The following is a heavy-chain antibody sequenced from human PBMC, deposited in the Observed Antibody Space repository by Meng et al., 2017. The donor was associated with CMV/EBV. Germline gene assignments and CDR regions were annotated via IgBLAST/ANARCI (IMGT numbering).Heavy chain of an antibody. Sequence: ASVKVSCKASGYTFTGYYMHWVRQAPGQGLEWMGIINPSGGSTSYAQKFQGRVTMTRDTSTSTVYMELSSLRSEDTAVYYCARAIINYYGSVGEVGGMDVWGQGTTVTVSS. J-gene: IGHJ6*02. CDR2: INPSGGST. CDR1: GYTFTGYY. D-gene: IGHD3-10*01. CDR3: ARAIINYYGSVGEVGGMDV. V-gene: IGHV1-46*01.